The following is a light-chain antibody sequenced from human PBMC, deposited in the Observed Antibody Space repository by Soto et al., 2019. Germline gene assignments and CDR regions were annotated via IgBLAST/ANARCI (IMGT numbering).Light chain of an antibody. V-gene: IGKV1-39*01. CDR2: TAS. Sequence: DIQMTQSPSSLSASVGDRVTITCRASQSISSYLNWYQQKPGKAPKLLIYTASNLQSGVPSRFSGSGSGTDFTLTISSLQPEDFATYYCQKSYSTPTWTFGQGTKVDIK. CDR3: QKSYSTPTWT. CDR1: QSISSY. J-gene: IGKJ1*01.